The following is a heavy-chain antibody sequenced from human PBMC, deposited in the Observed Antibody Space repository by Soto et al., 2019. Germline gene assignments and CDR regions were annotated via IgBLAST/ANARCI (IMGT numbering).Heavy chain of an antibody. CDR2: IIPIFGTA. Sequence: ASVKVSCKASGGTFSSYAISWVRQAPGQGLEWMGGIIPIFGTASYAQKFQGRVTITADESTSTAYMELSSLRSEDTAVYYCARGGVNSSSWYLDYYYYGMDVWGQGTTVTVSS. D-gene: IGHD6-13*01. V-gene: IGHV1-69*13. CDR1: GGTFSSYA. CDR3: ARGGVNSSSWYLDYYYYGMDV. J-gene: IGHJ6*02.